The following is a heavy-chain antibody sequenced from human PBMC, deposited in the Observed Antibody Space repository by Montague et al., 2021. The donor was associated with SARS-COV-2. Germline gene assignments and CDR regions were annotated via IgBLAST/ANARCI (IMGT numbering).Heavy chain of an antibody. CDR2: IYYSGSN. J-gene: IGHJ6*02. Sequence: SETLSLTCAVSGGSIITGSNFHWGWNRQPTGQGLEWIGYIYYSGSNNYNPSIKSRVTISVDTYKNQFSLKLSSVTAADTAVYYCARAGSGSYSFYYYYGMDVWGQGTTVTVSS. CDR3: ARAGSGSYSFYYYYGMDV. CDR1: GGSIITGSNFH. V-gene: IGHV4-61*05. D-gene: IGHD3-10*01.